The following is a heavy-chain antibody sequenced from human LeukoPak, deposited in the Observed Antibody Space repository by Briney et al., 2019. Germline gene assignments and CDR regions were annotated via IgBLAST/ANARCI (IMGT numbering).Heavy chain of an antibody. V-gene: IGHV4-59*01. CDR3: ARDSAYYGSGSLGYDY. D-gene: IGHD3-10*01. CDR1: GGSLSSYY. J-gene: IGHJ4*02. Sequence: SETLSLTCTVSGGSLSSYYWSWLRQPPGKGLEWIGYIYYSGSTNYNPSLKGRVTISVDTSKNQFSLKLSSVTAADTAVYYCARDSAYYGSGSLGYDYWGQGTLVTVSS. CDR2: IYYSGST.